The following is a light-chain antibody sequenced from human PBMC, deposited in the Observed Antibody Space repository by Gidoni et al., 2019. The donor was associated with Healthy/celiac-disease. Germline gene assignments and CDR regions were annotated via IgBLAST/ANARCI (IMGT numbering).Light chain of an antibody. CDR2: GKN. CDR1: SLRSYY. CDR3: NSRDSSGNHLEV. J-gene: IGLJ1*01. V-gene: IGLV3-19*01. Sequence: SSELTQDPAVSVALGQTVRITCQGDSLRSYYANWYQQKPGQAPVLVIYGKNNRPSGIPDRFSGSSSGNTASLTITGAQEEDEADYYCNSRDSSGNHLEVFGTGTKVTVL.